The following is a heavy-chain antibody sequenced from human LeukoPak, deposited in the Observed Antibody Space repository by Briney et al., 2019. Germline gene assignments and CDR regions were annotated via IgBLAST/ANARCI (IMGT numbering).Heavy chain of an antibody. CDR1: GFTFSSYA. Sequence: PGGCLRLSGAASGFTFSSYAMHWVRQAPGKGLEWVAVISYDGSNKYYADSVKGRFTISRDNSKNTLYLQMNSLRAEDTAVYYCARSGELHSGMDVWGQGTTVTVSS. CDR3: ARSGELHSGMDV. J-gene: IGHJ6*02. V-gene: IGHV3-30*04. D-gene: IGHD1-26*01. CDR2: ISYDGSNK.